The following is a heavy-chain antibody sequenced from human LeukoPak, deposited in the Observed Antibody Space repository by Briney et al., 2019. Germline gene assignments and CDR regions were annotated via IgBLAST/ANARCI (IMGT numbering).Heavy chain of an antibody. Sequence: SETLSLTCAVSGGSISSSNWWSWVRQPPGKGLEWIGEIYHSGSTNYNPSLKSRVTISVDKSKNQFSLKLSSVTAADTAVYYCARYYYGSGSYYYFDYWGQGTLVTVSS. CDR1: GGSISSSNW. V-gene: IGHV4-4*02. D-gene: IGHD3-10*01. CDR3: ARYYYGSGSYYYFDY. J-gene: IGHJ4*02. CDR2: IYHSGST.